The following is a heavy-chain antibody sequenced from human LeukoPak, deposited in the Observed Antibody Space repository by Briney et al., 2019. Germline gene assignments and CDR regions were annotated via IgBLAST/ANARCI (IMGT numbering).Heavy chain of an antibody. J-gene: IGHJ4*02. D-gene: IGHD6-25*01. CDR3: ARAAPPAWFNY. Sequence: PSETLSLTCTVCGRSISSYYWSGMRQPPGKGLEGVGYIYFSGSTKYNPSLKSRVTISVDTSKNQFSLNLSSVTAADTAVYYCARAAPPAWFNYWGQGTLVTVSS. V-gene: IGHV4-59*01. CDR1: GRSISSYY. CDR2: IYFSGST.